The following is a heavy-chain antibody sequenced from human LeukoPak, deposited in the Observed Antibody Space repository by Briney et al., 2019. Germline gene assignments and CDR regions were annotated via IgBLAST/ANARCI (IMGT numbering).Heavy chain of an antibody. J-gene: IGHJ1*01. Sequence: GGSLRLSCAASGFTFSRYSMNWVRQAPGKGLEWVSYISSSSSTIYYADSVKGRFTISRDNAKNSLYLQMNSLRAEDTAVYYCARDRGIAVAEYFQHWGQGTLVTVSS. D-gene: IGHD6-19*01. V-gene: IGHV3-48*01. CDR1: GFTFSRYS. CDR2: ISSSSSTI. CDR3: ARDRGIAVAEYFQH.